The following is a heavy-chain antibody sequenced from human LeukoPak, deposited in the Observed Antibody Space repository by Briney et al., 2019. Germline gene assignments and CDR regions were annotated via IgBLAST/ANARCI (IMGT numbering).Heavy chain of an antibody. J-gene: IGHJ4*02. V-gene: IGHV3-23*01. CDR3: ATFTVTTSPLEDD. D-gene: IGHD4-17*01. Sequence: GGSLRLSCAASGFTFSNYAMSWVRQAPGTGLDWVSAISGSGVSTYYADSVKGRFTISRDNSKNTLYLQMNSLRAEDTAVYYCATFTVTTSPLEDDWGQGTLVTVSS. CDR2: ISGSGVST. CDR1: GFTFSNYA.